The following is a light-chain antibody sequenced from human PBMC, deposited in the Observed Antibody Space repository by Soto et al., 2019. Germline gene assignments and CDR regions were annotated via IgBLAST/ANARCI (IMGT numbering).Light chain of an antibody. V-gene: IGKV1-5*01. J-gene: IGKJ1*01. Sequence: DIQMTQSPSTLSASVGDRVTITCRASQSISSWLAWYQQKPGKAPKLLIYDASSLESGEPSRFSGSGSGTEFTLTISSLQPDDFATSYCQQYNSYSTFGQGTKVEI. CDR2: DAS. CDR1: QSISSW. CDR3: QQYNSYST.